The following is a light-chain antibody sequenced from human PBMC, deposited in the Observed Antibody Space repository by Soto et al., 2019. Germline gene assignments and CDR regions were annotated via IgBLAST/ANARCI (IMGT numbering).Light chain of an antibody. CDR3: QSYDISLRGYV. Sequence: QSALTQPPSASGSPGQSVTISCTGTKSDIGVYDFVSWYQHHPGKAPRLIIYEVVQRPSGVPDRFSASKSGTSASLTITGLQAEDEADYYCQSYDISLRGYVFGTGTKLTVL. V-gene: IGLV2-8*01. CDR1: KSDIGVYDF. J-gene: IGLJ1*01. CDR2: EVV.